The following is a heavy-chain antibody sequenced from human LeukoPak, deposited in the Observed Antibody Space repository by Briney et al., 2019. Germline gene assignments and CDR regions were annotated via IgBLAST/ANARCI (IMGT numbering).Heavy chain of an antibody. CDR2: IIPILGIA. CDR1: GGTFISYT. V-gene: IGHV1-69*04. D-gene: IGHD2-21*01. J-gene: IGHJ4*02. CDR3: ARDKRFAGGGDY. Sequence: SVKVSCKASGGTFISYTISWVRQAPGQGLEWMGRIIPILGIANYAQKFQGRVTITAYKSTSTAYMELSSLRSEDTAVYYCARDKRFAGGGDYWGQGTLVTVSS.